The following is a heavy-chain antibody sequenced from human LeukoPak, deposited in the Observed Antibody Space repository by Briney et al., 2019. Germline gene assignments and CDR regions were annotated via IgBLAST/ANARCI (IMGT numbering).Heavy chain of an antibody. J-gene: IGHJ4*02. CDR1: GITLSNYG. CDR2: ISDSGGRT. D-gene: IGHD3-22*01. Sequence: GGSLRLSCAVSGITLSNYGMSWVRQAPGKGLEWVAGISDSGGRTNYADSVKGRFTISRDDPKNTLYLQMNSLRAEDAAVYFCAKRGVVIRVILVGFHKEAYYFDSWGQGALVTVSS. CDR3: AKRGVVIRVILVGFHKEAYYFDS. V-gene: IGHV3-23*01.